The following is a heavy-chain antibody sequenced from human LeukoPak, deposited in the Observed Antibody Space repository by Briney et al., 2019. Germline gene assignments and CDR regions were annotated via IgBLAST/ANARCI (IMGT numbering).Heavy chain of an antibody. D-gene: IGHD2-2*01. CDR2: MNPSSGYT. V-gene: IGHV1-8*01. CDR3: ASPHCSSTDCHPPEWFDP. CDR1: GYTFTNYD. J-gene: IGHJ5*02. Sequence: ATVKVSCKTSGYTFTNYDINWVRQAPGQGLEWMGWMNPSSGYTGYAQKFQGRVTMTRNTSRSTAYMELSSLRSEDTAVYYCASPHCSSTDCHPPEWFDPWGQGTLVIVSS.